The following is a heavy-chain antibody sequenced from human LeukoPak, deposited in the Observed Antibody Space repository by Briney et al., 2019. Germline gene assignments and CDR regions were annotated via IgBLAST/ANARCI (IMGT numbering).Heavy chain of an antibody. V-gene: IGHV4-30-4*08. CDR1: GYSISSGYY. Sequence: KSSETLSLTCAVSGYSISSGYYWSWIRQPPGKGLEWIGYIYYSGSTYYNPSLKSRVTISVDTSRNQFSLKLSSVTAADTAVYYCARVMTTKAFDIWGQGTMVTVSS. CDR2: IYYSGST. D-gene: IGHD4-17*01. CDR3: ARVMTTKAFDI. J-gene: IGHJ3*02.